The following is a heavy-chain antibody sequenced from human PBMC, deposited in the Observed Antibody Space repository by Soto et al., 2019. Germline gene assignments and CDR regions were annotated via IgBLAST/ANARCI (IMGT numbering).Heavy chain of an antibody. J-gene: IGHJ4*02. CDR2: ISGSGGST. Sequence: EVQLVESGGGLIQPGGSLRLSCAASGFTVSSNYMSWVRQAPGKGLEWVSAISGSGGSTYYADSVKGRFTISRDNSKNTLYLQMNSLRAEDTAVYYCAKDPGDGYNNYWGQGTLVTVSS. V-gene: IGHV3-23*04. D-gene: IGHD5-12*01. CDR3: AKDPGDGYNNY. CDR1: GFTVSSNY.